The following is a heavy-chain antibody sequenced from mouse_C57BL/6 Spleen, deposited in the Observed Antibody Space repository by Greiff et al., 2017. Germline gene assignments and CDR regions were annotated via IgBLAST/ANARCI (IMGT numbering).Heavy chain of an antibody. D-gene: IGHD1-1*01. V-gene: IGHV1-39*01. CDR3: ARGEITTVVATGYFDY. Sequence: VQLQQSGPELVKPGASVKISCKASGYSFTDYNMNWVKQSNGKSLAWIGVINPNYGTTSYNQKFKSKATLTVDKSSSTAYMQLNILTSKYSAIYSCARGEITTVVATGYFDYWGQGTTLTVSS. J-gene: IGHJ2*01. CDR2: INPNYGTT. CDR1: GYSFTDYN.